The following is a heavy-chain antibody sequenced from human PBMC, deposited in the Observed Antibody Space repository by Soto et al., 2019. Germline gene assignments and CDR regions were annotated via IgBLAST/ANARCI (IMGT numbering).Heavy chain of an antibody. D-gene: IGHD3-10*01. Sequence: ASVKVSCKASGYTFTSYYMHWVRQAPGQGLEWMGIINPSGGSTSYAQKFQGRVTMTRDTSTSTVYMELSSLRSEDTAVYYCARDLVDVGSGSYYKWDWFAPWGQGTLVTVYS. CDR1: GYTFTSYY. V-gene: IGHV1-46*01. CDR2: INPSGGST. J-gene: IGHJ5*02. CDR3: ARDLVDVGSGSYYKWDWFAP.